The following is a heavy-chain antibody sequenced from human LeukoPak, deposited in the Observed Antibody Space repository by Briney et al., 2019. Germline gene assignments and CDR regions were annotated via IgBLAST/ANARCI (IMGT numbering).Heavy chain of an antibody. CDR2: ISSSSSDI. V-gene: IGHV3-21*01. D-gene: IGHD1-1*01. CDR1: GFTFSNYI. CDR3: ARDSASSTGPGY. J-gene: IGHJ4*02. Sequence: GGSLRLXCAASGFTFSNYIMNWVRQAPGKGLEWVSSISSSSSDIYYADSVKGRFTISRDNAKNSLYLQMNSLRAEDTAVYYCARDSASSTGPGYWGQGTLVTVSS.